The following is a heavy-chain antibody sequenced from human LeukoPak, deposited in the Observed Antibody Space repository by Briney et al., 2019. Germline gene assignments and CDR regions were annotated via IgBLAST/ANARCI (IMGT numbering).Heavy chain of an antibody. J-gene: IGHJ6*03. D-gene: IGHD3-3*01. V-gene: IGHV4-4*07. CDR3: ARVPPQYYDFWSGYLDYYYYMDV. Sequence: TSETLSLTCTVSVGSISSYYWSWIRQPAGKGLEWIGRIYTSGSTNYNPSLKSRVTMSVDTSKNQFSLKLSSVTAADTAVYYCARVPPQYYDFWSGYLDYYYYMDVWGKGTTVTVSS. CDR2: IYTSGST. CDR1: VGSISSYY.